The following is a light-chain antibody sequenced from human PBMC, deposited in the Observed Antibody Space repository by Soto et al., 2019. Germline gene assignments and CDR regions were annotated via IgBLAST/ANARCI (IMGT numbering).Light chain of an antibody. J-gene: IGKJ1*01. V-gene: IGKV3-15*01. Sequence: EIVMTRSPGTLSVSPGERATLSCRASQSVSSNLAWYQQKPGQAPRLLIYGASTRPTGIPARFSGSGSGTEFTLTICSLQSEDFAVSYCQQYNSWPGTFGQGTKVEIK. CDR2: GAS. CDR1: QSVSSN. CDR3: QQYNSWPGT.